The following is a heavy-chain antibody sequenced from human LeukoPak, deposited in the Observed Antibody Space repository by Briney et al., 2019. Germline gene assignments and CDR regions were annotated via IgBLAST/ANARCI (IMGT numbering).Heavy chain of an antibody. CDR1: GGTFSSYA. D-gene: IGHD6-19*01. CDR2: INTNTGNP. J-gene: IGHJ4*02. Sequence: ASVKVSCKASGGTFSSYAISWVRQAPGQGLEWMGWINTNTGNPTYAQGFTGRFVFSLDTSVSTAYLQISSLKAEDTAVYYCARQCVCSSGPSFDYWGQGTLVTVSS. V-gene: IGHV7-4-1*02. CDR3: ARQCVCSSGPSFDY.